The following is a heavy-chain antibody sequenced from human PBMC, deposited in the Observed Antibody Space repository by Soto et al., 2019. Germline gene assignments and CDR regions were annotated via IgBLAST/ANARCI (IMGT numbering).Heavy chain of an antibody. Sequence: GGSLRLSCAASGFTFSNYGMHWVRQAPGKGPEWVAVISYDGSNKYYADSVKGRFTISRDNSKNTLYLQMNSLRAEDTAVYYCAKDLGSGSYLFDAFDIWGQGTMVTVSS. J-gene: IGHJ3*02. CDR3: AKDLGSGSYLFDAFDI. V-gene: IGHV3-30*18. CDR2: ISYDGSNK. CDR1: GFTFSNYG. D-gene: IGHD1-26*01.